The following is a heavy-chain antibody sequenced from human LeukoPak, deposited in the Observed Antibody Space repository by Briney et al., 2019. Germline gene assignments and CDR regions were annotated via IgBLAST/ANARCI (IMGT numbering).Heavy chain of an antibody. V-gene: IGHV4-38-2*02. Sequence: PSETLSLTCTVSGYSISSGYYWGWIRQPPGKGLEWIGSIYHSGSTYYNPSLKSRVTISLDTSKNQFSLKLSSVTAADTALYYCAREELAAAGVWFGPWGQGTLVTVSS. CDR1: GYSISSGYY. CDR3: AREELAAAGVWFGP. D-gene: IGHD6-13*01. CDR2: IYHSGST. J-gene: IGHJ5*02.